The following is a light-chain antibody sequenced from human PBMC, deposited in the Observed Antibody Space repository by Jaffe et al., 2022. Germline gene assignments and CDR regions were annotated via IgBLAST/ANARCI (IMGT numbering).Light chain of an antibody. CDR1: QSVSSY. V-gene: IGKV3-11*01. CDR3: QQRSTGKAIT. CDR2: DAS. Sequence: EIVLTQSPATLSLSPGERATLSCRASQSVSSYLAWYQQKPGQAPRLLIYDASNRATGIPARFSGSGSGTDFTLTISSLEPEDFAVYYCQQRSTGKAITFGQGTRLEIK. J-gene: IGKJ5*01.